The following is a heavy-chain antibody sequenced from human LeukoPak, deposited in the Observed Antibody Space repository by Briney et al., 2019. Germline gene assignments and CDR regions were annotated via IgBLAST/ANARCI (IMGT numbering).Heavy chain of an antibody. J-gene: IGHJ4*02. D-gene: IGHD3-16*02. Sequence: ASVKVSCKASGGTLSSYAISWVRQAPGQGLEWMGGIIPIFGTANYAQKFQGRVTMTRDTSISTAYMELSRLRSDDTAVYYCAGGHYVWGSYRYTEGYYFDYWGQGTLVTVSS. CDR2: IIPIFGTA. CDR1: GGTLSSYA. V-gene: IGHV1-69*05. CDR3: AGGHYVWGSYRYTEGYYFDY.